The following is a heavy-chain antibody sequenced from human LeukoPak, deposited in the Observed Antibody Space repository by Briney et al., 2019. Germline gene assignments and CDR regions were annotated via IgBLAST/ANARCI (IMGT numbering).Heavy chain of an antibody. CDR1: GYTFTSSG. J-gene: IGHJ3*02. CDR3: ARVKRVGAADAFDI. Sequence: ASVKVSCKASGYTFTSSGISWVRQAPGQGLEWMGWISAHNGNTNYAQKVQGRVTMTTDTSTSTAYMELRSLRSDDSAAYYCARVKRVGAADAFDIWGQGTMVTVSS. V-gene: IGHV1-18*01. D-gene: IGHD1-26*01. CDR2: ISAHNGNT.